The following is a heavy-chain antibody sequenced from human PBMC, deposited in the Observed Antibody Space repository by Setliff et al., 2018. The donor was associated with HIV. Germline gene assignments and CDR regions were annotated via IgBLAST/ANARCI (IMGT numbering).Heavy chain of an antibody. V-gene: IGHV5-51*01. CDR3: ARPRSSGSIDSFDI. CDR2: IYPGDSDT. D-gene: IGHD2-15*01. Sequence: GESLKVSCKGSGYSFTTYWIGWVRQMPGRGLEWMGIIYPGDSDTRYSPSFQGQVTISADKSITTAYLQWSSLKASDTAIYYCARPRSSGSIDSFDIWGQGTMVTVSS. J-gene: IGHJ3*02. CDR1: GYSFTTYW.